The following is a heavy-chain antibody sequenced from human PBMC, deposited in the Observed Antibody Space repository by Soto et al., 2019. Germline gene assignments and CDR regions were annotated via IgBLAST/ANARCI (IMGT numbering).Heavy chain of an antibody. CDR3: ARAAHYSSPFRWFDP. J-gene: IGHJ5*02. CDR1: GGSISSGGYY. Sequence: SEPLSLTCTVSGGSISSGGYYWSWIRQHPGKGLEWIGYIYYSGSTYYNPSLKSRVTISVDTSKNQFSLKLSSVTAADTAVYYCARAAHYSSPFRWFDPWGQGTLVTVSS. D-gene: IGHD6-13*01. CDR2: IYYSGST. V-gene: IGHV4-31*03.